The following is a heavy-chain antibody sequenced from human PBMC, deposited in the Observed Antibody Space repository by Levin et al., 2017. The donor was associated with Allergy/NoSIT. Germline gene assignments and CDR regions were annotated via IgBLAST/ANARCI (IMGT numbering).Heavy chain of an antibody. D-gene: IGHD3-10*01. Sequence: KPGGSLRLSCKGSGYSFTSYWIGWVRQMPGKGLEWMGIIYPGDSDTRYSPSFQGQVTISADKSISTAYLQWSSLKASDTAMYYCARGLLWFGESFAAFHIWGQGTMVTVSS. CDR1: GYSFTSYW. CDR3: ARGLLWFGESFAAFHI. J-gene: IGHJ3*02. CDR2: IYPGDSDT. V-gene: IGHV5-51*01.